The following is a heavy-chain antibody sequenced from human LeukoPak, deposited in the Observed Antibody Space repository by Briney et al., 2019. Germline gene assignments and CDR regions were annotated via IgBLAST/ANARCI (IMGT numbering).Heavy chain of an antibody. V-gene: IGHV5-10-1*01. D-gene: IGHD3-3*01. Sequence: GESLKISCKGSGYSFTSYWINWVRQMPGKGLEWMGKIDPSDSYTSYSPSFQGHVNISADKSIRAAFLQWSSLKASDTAMYYCARHSHYDFWSGYLDYWGQGSLVTVSS. CDR1: GYSFTSYW. CDR3: ARHSHYDFWSGYLDY. J-gene: IGHJ4*02. CDR2: IDPSDSYT.